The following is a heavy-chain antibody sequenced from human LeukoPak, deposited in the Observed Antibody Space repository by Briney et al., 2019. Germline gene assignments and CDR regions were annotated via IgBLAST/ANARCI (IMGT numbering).Heavy chain of an antibody. Sequence: SQTLPLTCAVSGGSISSGGYSWSWIRQPPGKGLEWIGYIYHSGSTYYNPSLKSRVTISVDRSKNQFSLKLSSVTAADTAVYYCARALTYFDYWGQGTLVTVSS. CDR2: IYHSGST. CDR3: ARALTYFDY. CDR1: GGSISSGGYS. D-gene: IGHD2-21*02. J-gene: IGHJ4*02. V-gene: IGHV4-30-2*01.